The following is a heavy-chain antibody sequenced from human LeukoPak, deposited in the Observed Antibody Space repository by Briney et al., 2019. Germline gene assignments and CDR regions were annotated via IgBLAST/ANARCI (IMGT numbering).Heavy chain of an antibody. CDR2: ISSSSSTI. CDR3: ARPPGSSWYAGQH. Sequence: PGGSLRLSCAASGFTFSNYWMSWVRQAPGKGLEWVSYISSSSSTIYYADSVKGRFTISRDNSKNTLYLQMNSLRVEDTAVYYCARPPGSSWYAGQHWGQGTLVTVSS. CDR1: GFTFSNYW. V-gene: IGHV3-48*01. J-gene: IGHJ1*01. D-gene: IGHD6-13*01.